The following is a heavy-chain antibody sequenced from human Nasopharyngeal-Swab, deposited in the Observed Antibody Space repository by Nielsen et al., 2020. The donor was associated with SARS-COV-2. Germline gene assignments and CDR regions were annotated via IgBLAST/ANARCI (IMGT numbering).Heavy chain of an antibody. CDR3: ASDLAYCGGDCYGNAFDI. Sequence: GGSLRLTCAASGFTFSDYNMSWIRQAPGKGLEWVSYISSSGSTIYYADSVKGRFTISRDNAKNSLYLQMNSLSAEDTAVYYCASDLAYCGGDCYGNAFDIWGQGTMVTVSS. J-gene: IGHJ3*02. CDR1: GFTFSDYN. CDR2: ISSSGSTI. V-gene: IGHV3-11*04. D-gene: IGHD2-21*02.